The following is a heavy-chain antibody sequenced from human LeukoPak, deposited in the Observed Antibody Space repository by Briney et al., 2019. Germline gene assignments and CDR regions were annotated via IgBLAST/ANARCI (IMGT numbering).Heavy chain of an antibody. CDR1: GFTFSDYY. Sequence: GGSLRLSCAASGFTFSDYYMSWIRQAPGKGLEWVSYISSSGSTIYYADSVKGRFTISRDNGKNTLFLQMNSLRAEDAAVYYCVRGNDYGGPHYWGQGTLVTVSS. CDR3: VRGNDYGGPHY. D-gene: IGHD4-23*01. V-gene: IGHV3-11*04. J-gene: IGHJ4*02. CDR2: ISSSGSTI.